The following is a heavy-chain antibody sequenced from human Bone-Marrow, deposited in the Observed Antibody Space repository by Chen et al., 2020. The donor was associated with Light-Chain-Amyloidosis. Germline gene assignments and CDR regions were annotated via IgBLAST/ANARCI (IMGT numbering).Heavy chain of an antibody. CDR3: AKDISYDDILPGYPADAFDI. J-gene: IGHJ3*02. V-gene: IGHV3-23*04. D-gene: IGHD3-9*01. CDR1: GFAFSSYA. Sequence: EVQLVESGGGLLQRGGSLRLSCAASGFAFSSYAMSWVRQAPGKGLECDSTISGTVGSRYYGDYVKGRLTIARDNSKTALFLQRNSLRDEDTAVYYCAKDISYDDILPGYPADAFDIWGQGTMVTVAS. CDR2: ISGTVGSR.